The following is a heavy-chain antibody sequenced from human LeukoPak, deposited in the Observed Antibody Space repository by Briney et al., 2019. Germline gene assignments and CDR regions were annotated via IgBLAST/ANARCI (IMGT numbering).Heavy chain of an antibody. V-gene: IGHV3-11*06. CDR1: GFTFSDYY. Sequence: GGSLRLSCAASGFTFSDYYMSWIRQAPGKGLEWVSYISSSSSYTNYADSVKGRFTISRDSAKNSLYLQMNSLRAEDTAVYYCARDPLYSDYYYYGMDVWGQGTTVTVSS. D-gene: IGHD4-11*01. CDR3: ARDPLYSDYYYYGMDV. J-gene: IGHJ6*02. CDR2: ISSSSSYT.